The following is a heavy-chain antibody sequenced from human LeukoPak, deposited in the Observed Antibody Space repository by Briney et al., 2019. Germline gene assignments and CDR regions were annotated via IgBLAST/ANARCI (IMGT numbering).Heavy chain of an antibody. J-gene: IGHJ4*02. V-gene: IGHV4-59*01. CDR1: GGSISSYY. CDR3: ARTHLPSRYSSGWCDY. CDR2: IYYSGST. Sequence: PSETLSLTCTVSGGSISSYYWSWIQQPPGKGLEWIGYIYYSGSTNYNPSLKSRVTISVDTSKNQFSLKLSSVTAADTAVYYCARTHLPSRYSSGWCDYWGQGTLVTVSS. D-gene: IGHD6-19*01.